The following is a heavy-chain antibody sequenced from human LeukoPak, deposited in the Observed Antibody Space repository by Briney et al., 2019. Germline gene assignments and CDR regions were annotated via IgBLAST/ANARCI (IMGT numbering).Heavy chain of an antibody. D-gene: IGHD3-22*01. CDR1: GFTFSSYS. CDR2: ISSSSSYI. J-gene: IGHJ4*02. V-gene: IGHV3-21*01. Sequence: GGSLRLSWAASGFTFSSYSTNWVRQAPGRGREGVSSISSSSSYIYYADSVKGRFTISRDNAKNSLYLQMNSLRAEDTAVYYCARGYYDSGYYFDYWGQGTLVTVSS. CDR3: ARGYYDSGYYFDY.